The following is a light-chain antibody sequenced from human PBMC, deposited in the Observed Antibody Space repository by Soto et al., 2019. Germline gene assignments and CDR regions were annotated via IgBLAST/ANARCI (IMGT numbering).Light chain of an antibody. CDR3: QQRNNWPPIT. CDR1: QSVSSN. V-gene: IGKV3-11*01. J-gene: IGKJ5*01. CDR2: DAS. Sequence: EIVMTQSPAALSVSPGEGATPSCRASQSVSSNLAWYQQKPGQAPRLLIYDASTRATGIPARFSGSGSETDFTLTITSLEPEDFAVYYCQQRNNWPPITFGQGTRL.